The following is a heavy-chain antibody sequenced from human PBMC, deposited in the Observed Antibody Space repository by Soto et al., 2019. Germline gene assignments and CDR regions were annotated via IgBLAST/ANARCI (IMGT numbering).Heavy chain of an antibody. CDR1: GYTFTGYY. Sequence: QVQLVQSGAEVKRPGASVKVSCKASGYTFTGYYMHWVRQAPGQGLEWMGWINPNSGGTNYAQKFQGRVTMTRDTSISTAYMELSRLRSDDTAVYYCARDPRDSSGYYLRYYGMDVWGQGTTVTVSS. CDR2: INPNSGGT. J-gene: IGHJ6*02. CDR3: ARDPRDSSGYYLRYYGMDV. D-gene: IGHD3-22*01. V-gene: IGHV1-2*02.